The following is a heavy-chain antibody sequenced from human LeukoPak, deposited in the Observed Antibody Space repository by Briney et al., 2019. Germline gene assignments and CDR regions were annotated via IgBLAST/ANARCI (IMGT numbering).Heavy chain of an antibody. V-gene: IGHV4-59*08. Sequence: SETLSLTCTVSGGSISSYYWSWIRQPPGKGLEWIGYIYYSGSTNYNPSLKRRVTISVDTSKNQFSLKLSSVTAADTAVYYCARHVVYRRDGNRWFDPWGQGTLVTVSS. J-gene: IGHJ5*02. CDR1: GGSISSYY. D-gene: IGHD5-24*01. CDR2: IYYSGST. CDR3: ARHVVYRRDGNRWFDP.